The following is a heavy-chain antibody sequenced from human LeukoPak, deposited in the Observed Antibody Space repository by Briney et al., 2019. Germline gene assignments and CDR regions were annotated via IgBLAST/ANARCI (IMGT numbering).Heavy chain of an antibody. D-gene: IGHD1-7*01. Sequence: SETLSLTCSVSGGSISSYYWSWIRQPPGKGLEWIGYIYYSGSTNYNPSLKSRVTISVDTSKNQFSLKLSSVTAADTAVYYCARRGWNYGEYYFDYWGQGTLVTVSS. CDR2: IYYSGST. J-gene: IGHJ4*02. CDR1: GGSISSYY. V-gene: IGHV4-59*01. CDR3: ARRGWNYGEYYFDY.